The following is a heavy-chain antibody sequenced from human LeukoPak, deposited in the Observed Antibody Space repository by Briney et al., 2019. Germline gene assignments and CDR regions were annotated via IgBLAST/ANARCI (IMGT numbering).Heavy chain of an antibody. CDR1: GFTFSSYW. CDR2: VNSDGSST. CDR3: ARSMNSGSYPDY. J-gene: IGHJ4*02. D-gene: IGHD1-26*01. Sequence: GGSLRLSCAASGFTFSSYWVHWVRQAPGKGLVWVSRVNSDGSSTSYADSVKGRFTISRDNAKNTVYLQMNSLRAEDTAVYYCARSMNSGSYPDYWGQGTLVTVSS. V-gene: IGHV3-74*01.